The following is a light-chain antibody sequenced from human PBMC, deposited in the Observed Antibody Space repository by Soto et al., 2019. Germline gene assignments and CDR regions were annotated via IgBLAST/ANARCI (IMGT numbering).Light chain of an antibody. CDR3: CSSGGSPTYV. V-gene: IGLV2-23*02. CDR2: EVN. CDR1: SSNVGSYKL. J-gene: IGLJ1*01. Sequence: QSALTQPASVSGSPGQSITISCTGTSSNVGSYKLVSWYQQHPGKAPKLMIFEVNKRPSGVSNRFSGSKSGNTASLTISGLKVEDEADYYCCSSGGSPTYVFATGTQVNVL.